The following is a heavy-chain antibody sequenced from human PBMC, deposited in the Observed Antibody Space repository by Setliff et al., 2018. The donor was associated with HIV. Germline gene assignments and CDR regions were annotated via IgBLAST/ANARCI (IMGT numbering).Heavy chain of an antibody. CDR2: INPGVGST. V-gene: IGHV1-46*01. Sequence: ASVKVSCKASGYTFTSNYIHWMRQAPGQGLEWMGVINPGVGSTKYAQKFQGRVTMTRDTSTNIVYMELSSLKSEDMAGYYCARKYCTGAKCDDVFDIWGQGTMVTVSS. J-gene: IGHJ3*02. D-gene: IGHD2-8*02. CDR1: GYTFTSNY. CDR3: ARKYCTGAKCDDVFDI.